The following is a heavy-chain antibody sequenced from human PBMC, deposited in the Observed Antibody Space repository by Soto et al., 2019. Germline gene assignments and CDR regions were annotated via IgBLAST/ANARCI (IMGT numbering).Heavy chain of an antibody. D-gene: IGHD2-21*02. Sequence: QAPGQGLEWMGWISAYNGNTNYAQKLQGRVTMTTDTSTSTAYMELRSLGSDDTAVYYCVIVVVTGIDYWGQRLLLT. V-gene: IGHV1-18*01. J-gene: IGHJ4*02. CDR2: ISAYNGNT. CDR3: VIVVVTGIDY.